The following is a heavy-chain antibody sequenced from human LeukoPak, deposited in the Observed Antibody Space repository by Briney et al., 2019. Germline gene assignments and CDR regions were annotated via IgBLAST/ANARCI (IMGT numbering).Heavy chain of an antibody. J-gene: IGHJ4*02. Sequence: PGGSLRLSCAASGFTFSSYALNWVRQAPGKGLEWVSDVSGSGVTTYYADSVTGRFTISRDNSKDTLYLQMNSLRAEDTAVYYCAKVRGPFDYWGQGTLVTVSS. D-gene: IGHD3-10*01. CDR3: AKVRGPFDY. CDR1: GFTFSSYA. CDR2: VSGSGVTT. V-gene: IGHV3-23*01.